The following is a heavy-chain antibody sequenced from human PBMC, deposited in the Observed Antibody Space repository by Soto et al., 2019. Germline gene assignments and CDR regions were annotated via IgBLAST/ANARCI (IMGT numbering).Heavy chain of an antibody. CDR2: ISAYNGNT. J-gene: IGHJ4*02. CDR1: GYTFTSYG. D-gene: IGHD1-20*01. Sequence: QVQLVQSGTEVKKPGASVKVSCKASGYTFTSYGISWVRQAPGQGLEWMGWISAYNGNTNYAQKLQGRVTMTTDTSKGQANMERRSGRVEDTAWYYGGREDNGNAVGGSFAYWGQGPLVPVPS. V-gene: IGHV1-18*04. CDR3: GREDNGNAVGGSFAY.